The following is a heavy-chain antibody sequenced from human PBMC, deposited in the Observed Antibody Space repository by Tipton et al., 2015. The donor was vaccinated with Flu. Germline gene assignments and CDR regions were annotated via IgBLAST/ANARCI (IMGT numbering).Heavy chain of an antibody. Sequence: SLRLSCAASGFTFSRYAMSWVRQAPGKGLEWVSAIGGGGATTYFADSVKGRFTISRDNTRNTLYLRMNSLRAEDTAIYYCARVIPEFVAGLSYWGQGTLVSVSS. V-gene: IGHV3-23*01. CDR3: ARVIPEFVAGLSY. CDR2: IGGGGATT. D-gene: IGHD6-19*01. CDR1: GFTFSRYA. J-gene: IGHJ4*02.